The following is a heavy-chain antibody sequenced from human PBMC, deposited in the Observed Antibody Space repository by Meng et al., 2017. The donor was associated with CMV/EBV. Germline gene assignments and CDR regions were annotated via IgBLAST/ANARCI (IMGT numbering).Heavy chain of an antibody. Sequence: ELQLVESGGGLIQPGGSLRLSCAASGFTVSNSYMRWFRQAPGKGLEWVSLIYSGGTTDYADSVKGRFTISRDNSKNTLYLQMNSLRAEDTAVYYCARDGNYHGVWGQGTLVTVSS. D-gene: IGHD1-7*01. V-gene: IGHV3-53*01. J-gene: IGHJ4*02. CDR3: ARDGNYHGV. CDR1: GFTVSNSY. CDR2: IYSGGTT.